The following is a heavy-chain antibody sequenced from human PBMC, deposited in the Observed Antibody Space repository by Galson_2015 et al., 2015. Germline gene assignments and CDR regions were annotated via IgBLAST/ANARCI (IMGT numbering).Heavy chain of an antibody. J-gene: IGHJ4*02. CDR3: ARGGEYCSSTSCYTLTWDYGDY. Sequence: SVKVSCKASGYTFTSYAMHWVRQAPGQRLEWMGWINAGNGNTKYSQKFQGRVTITRDTSASTAYMELSSLRSEDTAVYYCARGGEYCSSTSCYTLTWDYGDYWGQGTLVTVSS. CDR1: GYTFTSYA. V-gene: IGHV1-3*01. CDR2: INAGNGNT. D-gene: IGHD2-2*02.